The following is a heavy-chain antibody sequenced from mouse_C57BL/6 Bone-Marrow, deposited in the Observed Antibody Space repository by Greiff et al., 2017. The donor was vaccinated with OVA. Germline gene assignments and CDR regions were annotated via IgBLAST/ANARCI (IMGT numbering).Heavy chain of an antibody. CDR1: GFSFNTYA. CDR3: VRDTTVPPWGYFDY. J-gene: IGHJ2*01. D-gene: IGHD1-1*01. Sequence: EVKVVESGGGLVQPKGSLKLSCAASGFSFNTYAMNWVRQAPGKGLEWVARIRSKSNNYATYYADSVKDRFTISRDDSESMLYLQMNNLKTEDTAMYYCVRDTTVPPWGYFDYWGQGTTLTVSS. V-gene: IGHV10-1*01. CDR2: IRSKSNNYAT.